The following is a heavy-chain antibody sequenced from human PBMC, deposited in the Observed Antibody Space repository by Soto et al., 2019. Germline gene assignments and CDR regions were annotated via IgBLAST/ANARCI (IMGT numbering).Heavy chain of an antibody. Sequence: GESLKIFCKGSGYSFTSYWIGWVRQMPGKGLEWMGIIYPGDSDTRYSPSFQGQVTISADKSISTAYLQWSSLKASDTAMYYCARQFGYCSSTSRPRGLWFDPWGQGTLVTVSS. CDR3: ARQFGYCSSTSRPRGLWFDP. J-gene: IGHJ5*02. V-gene: IGHV5-51*01. D-gene: IGHD2-2*01. CDR2: IYPGDSDT. CDR1: GYSFTSYW.